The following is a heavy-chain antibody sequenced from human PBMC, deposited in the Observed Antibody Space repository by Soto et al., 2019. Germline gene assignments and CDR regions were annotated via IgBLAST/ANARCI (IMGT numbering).Heavy chain of an antibody. Sequence: EVQLLQSGGGLVQPGGSLRLACAASGFTFTSYAMSWVRQAPGKGLEWVSTISGTGGSTYYPDSVKGRFTISRDNSKNTVYVQMNSLRTEEAAVYYCAKEMTSGYYLFDYWGKGTLVPVST. V-gene: IGHV3-23*01. J-gene: IGHJ4*02. CDR1: GFTFTSYA. CDR2: ISGTGGST. CDR3: AKEMTSGYYLFDY. D-gene: IGHD3-22*01.